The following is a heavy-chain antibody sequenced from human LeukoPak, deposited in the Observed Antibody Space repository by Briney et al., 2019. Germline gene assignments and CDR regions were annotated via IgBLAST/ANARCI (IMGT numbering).Heavy chain of an antibody. Sequence: ASVKVSCKASGYTFTGYYMHWVRQAPGQGLEWMGWINPNSGGTNYAQKFQGRVTMTRDTSISTAYMELSRLRPDDTAVYYCARVNPISTSPATSFDIWGQGTMVTVSS. CDR3: ARVNPISTSPATSFDI. D-gene: IGHD2/OR15-2a*01. CDR2: INPNSGGT. J-gene: IGHJ3*02. CDR1: GYTFTGYY. V-gene: IGHV1-2*02.